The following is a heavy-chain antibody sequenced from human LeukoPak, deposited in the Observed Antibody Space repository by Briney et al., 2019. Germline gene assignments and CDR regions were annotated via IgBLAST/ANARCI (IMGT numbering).Heavy chain of an antibody. CDR3: ARDHDYGDPPL. CDR2: IIPIFGTA. CDR1: GGTFSSYA. J-gene: IGHJ3*01. D-gene: IGHD4-17*01. Sequence: ASVKVSCKASGGTFSSYAISWVRQAPGRGLEWMGGIIPIFGTANYAQKFQGRVTITADKSTSTAYMELSSLRSEDTAVYYCARDHDYGDPPLWGQGTMVTVSS. V-gene: IGHV1-69*06.